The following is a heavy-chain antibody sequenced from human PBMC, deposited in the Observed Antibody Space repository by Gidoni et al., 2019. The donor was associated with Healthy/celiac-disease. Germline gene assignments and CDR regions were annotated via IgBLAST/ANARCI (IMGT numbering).Heavy chain of an antibody. CDR1: GYTFTGYY. Sequence: QLQLVQSGAEGKKPGASVKVSCKASGYTFTGYYTHWVRQAPGQGLEWMGWINPNSGGTNYAQKFQGRVTRTRDTSISTAYMELSRLRSDDTAVYYCAREVGGSGYDFDYWGQGTLVTVSS. CDR3: AREVGGSGYDFDY. J-gene: IGHJ4*02. V-gene: IGHV1-2*02. CDR2: INPNSGGT. D-gene: IGHD5-12*01.